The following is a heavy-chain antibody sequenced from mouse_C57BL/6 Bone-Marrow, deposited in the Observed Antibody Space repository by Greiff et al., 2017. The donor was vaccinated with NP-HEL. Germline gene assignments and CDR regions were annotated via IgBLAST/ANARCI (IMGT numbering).Heavy chain of an antibody. CDR3: ARGDGYWVAMDY. CDR2: IYPGSGST. J-gene: IGHJ4*01. CDR1: GYTFTSNW. V-gene: IGHV1-55*01. Sequence: VQLQQPGAELVKPGASVKMSCKASGYTFTSNWITWVKQRPGQGLEWIGDIYPGSGSTNYNEKFKSKATLTVDTSSSTAYMQLSSLTSEDSAVYYCARGDGYWVAMDYWGQGTSVTVSS. D-gene: IGHD2-3*01.